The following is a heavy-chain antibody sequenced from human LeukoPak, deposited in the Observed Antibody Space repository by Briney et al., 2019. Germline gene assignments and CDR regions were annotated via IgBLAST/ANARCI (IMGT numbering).Heavy chain of an antibody. J-gene: IGHJ4*02. CDR2: INSDGSST. D-gene: IGHD6-13*01. CDR1: GFTFSSYW. V-gene: IGHV3-74*01. Sequence: GGSLRLSCAASGFTFSSYWMHWVRQAPGKGLVWVSRINSDGSSTNYADSVKGRFTTSRDNARNTPYLQMNSLRAEDTALYYCARGLIAAAGPPIDYWGQGTLVTVSS. CDR3: ARGLIAAAGPPIDY.